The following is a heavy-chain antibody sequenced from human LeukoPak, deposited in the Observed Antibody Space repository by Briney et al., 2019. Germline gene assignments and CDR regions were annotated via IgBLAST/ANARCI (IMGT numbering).Heavy chain of an antibody. CDR3: AGLLQNGLPDNSSSSHWLHP. CDR1: GGFISSYY. J-gene: IGHJ5*02. D-gene: IGHD6-6*01. V-gene: IGHV4-59*08. Sequence: SETLSLTCTVSGGFISSYYWSGIRQPPGRGLEWIGYIYYSGCTNYNPSLTSRVTISVDTSKNQFSLKLGYVNAADTAVYFRAGLLQNGLPDNSSSSHWLHPWGQGTLVSVPS. CDR2: IYYSGCT.